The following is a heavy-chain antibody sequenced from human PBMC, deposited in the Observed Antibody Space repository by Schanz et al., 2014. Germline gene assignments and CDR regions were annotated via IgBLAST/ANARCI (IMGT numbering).Heavy chain of an antibody. Sequence: EVQLVESGGGLVQPRGSLRLSCAASEFSFSSFGMNWVRQAPGKGLEWVSRMIGSGSSVFYADSVKGRFTISRDNAKKSLYLQMNALRAEDTAVYYCARQPGRITVSGVVSNWFDPWGQGTLVTVSS. V-gene: IGHV3-48*04. CDR3: ARQPGRITVSGVVSNWFDP. CDR1: EFSFSSFG. D-gene: IGHD3-3*01. J-gene: IGHJ5*02. CDR2: MIGSGSSV.